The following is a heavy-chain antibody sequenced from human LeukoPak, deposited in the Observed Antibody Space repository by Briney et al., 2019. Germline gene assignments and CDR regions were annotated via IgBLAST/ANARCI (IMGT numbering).Heavy chain of an antibody. CDR3: ARVQSAYCSSSSCYGGYFDY. D-gene: IGHD2-2*01. CDR2: INAGNGNT. Sequence: ASVKVSCKASGYTFTSYAMHWVRQAPGQRPEWMGWINAGNGNTKYSQKFQGGVTITRDTSASTAYMELSSLRPEDTAVYYCARVQSAYCSSSSCYGGYFDYWGQGTLVTVSS. CDR1: GYTFTSYA. V-gene: IGHV1-3*01. J-gene: IGHJ4*02.